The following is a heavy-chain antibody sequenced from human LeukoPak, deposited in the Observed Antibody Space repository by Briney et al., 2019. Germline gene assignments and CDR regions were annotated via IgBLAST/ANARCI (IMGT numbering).Heavy chain of an antibody. D-gene: IGHD3-10*01. CDR1: GFTVSSNF. J-gene: IGHJ4*02. Sequence: GGSLRLSCAASGFTVSSNFLSWVRQAPGKGLEWVSVIYSGGSTYYTDSVKGRFTISRDISKNTLYLQMNSLRAEDTAVYYCAKVFYYGSGSYYSLVDYWGQGTLVTVSS. V-gene: IGHV3-66*01. CDR2: IYSGGST. CDR3: AKVFYYGSGSYYSLVDY.